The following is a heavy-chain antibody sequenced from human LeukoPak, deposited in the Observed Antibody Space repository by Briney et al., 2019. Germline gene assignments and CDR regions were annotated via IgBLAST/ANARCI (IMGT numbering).Heavy chain of an antibody. V-gene: IGHV3-23*01. CDR1: GFTFSSYG. J-gene: IGHJ4*02. CDR2: ISGSGGST. Sequence: GGSLRLSCAASGFTFSSYGMSWVRQAPGKGLEWVSAISGSGGSTYYADSVKGRFTISRDNSKNTLYLQMNSLRAEDTALYYCAKGLGYYSDYWGQGTLVTVSS. D-gene: IGHD1-26*01. CDR3: AKGLGYYSDY.